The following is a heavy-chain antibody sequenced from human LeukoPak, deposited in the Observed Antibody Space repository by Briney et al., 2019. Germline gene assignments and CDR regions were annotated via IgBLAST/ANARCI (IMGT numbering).Heavy chain of an antibody. J-gene: IGHJ3*02. CDR2: ISSSGSTI. V-gene: IGHV3-11*04. Sequence: GGSLRLSCAASGCTFSDYYMSWIRQAPGKGLEWVSYISSSGSTIYYADSVKGRFTISRDNAKNSLYLQMNSLRAEDTAVYYCARAMSAWGVAFDIWGQGTMVTVSS. D-gene: IGHD3-16*01. CDR3: ARAMSAWGVAFDI. CDR1: GCTFSDYY.